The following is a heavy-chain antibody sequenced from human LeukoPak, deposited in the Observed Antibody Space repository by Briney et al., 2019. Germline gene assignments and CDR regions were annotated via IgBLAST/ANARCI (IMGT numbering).Heavy chain of an antibody. Sequence: GESLKISCKGSGYSFTSYWIGWVRQMPGKGLGWMGIIYPGNSDTRYSPSFQGQVTISADKSISTAYLQWSSLKASDTAMYYCARSPGYCSSTSCYKQQLANWFDPWGQGTLVTVSS. V-gene: IGHV5-51*01. CDR2: IYPGNSDT. CDR3: ARSPGYCSSTSCYKQQLANWFDP. D-gene: IGHD2-2*02. CDR1: GYSFTSYW. J-gene: IGHJ5*02.